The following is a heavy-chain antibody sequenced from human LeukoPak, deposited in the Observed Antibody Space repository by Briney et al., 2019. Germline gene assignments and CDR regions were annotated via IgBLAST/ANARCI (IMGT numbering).Heavy chain of an antibody. CDR3: ARGSEYYDILTGYYGHNWFDP. V-gene: IGHV4-59*01. J-gene: IGHJ5*02. CDR2: IYYSGST. CDR1: GGSISSYY. D-gene: IGHD3-9*01. Sequence: PSETLSLTCTVSGGSISSYYWSWIRQPPGKGLEWIGYIYYSGSTNYNPSLKSRVTISVDTSKNQFSLKLSSVTAADTAVYYCARGSEYYDILTGYYGHNWFDPWGQGTLVTVSS.